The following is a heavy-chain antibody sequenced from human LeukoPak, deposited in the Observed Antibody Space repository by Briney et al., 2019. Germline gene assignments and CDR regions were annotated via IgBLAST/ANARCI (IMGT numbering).Heavy chain of an antibody. CDR3: ARGSAHQLPYFDY. CDR1: GGTFSSYA. CDR2: IIPIFGTA. Sequence: ASVKVSCKASGGTFSSYAISWVRQAPGQGLECIGRIIPIFGTANYAQKFQGRVTITTDESTSTAYMELSSLRSEDTAVYYCARGSAHQLPYFDYWGQGTLVTVSS. J-gene: IGHJ4*02. V-gene: IGHV1-69*05. D-gene: IGHD2-2*01.